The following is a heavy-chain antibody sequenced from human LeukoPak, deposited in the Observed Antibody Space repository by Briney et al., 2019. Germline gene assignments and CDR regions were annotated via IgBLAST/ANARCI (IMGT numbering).Heavy chain of an antibody. CDR1: GFTFSSYV. V-gene: IGHV3-23*01. CDR3: RSGPTRSDAFDI. Sequence: GGSLRLSCAASGFTFSSYVMSWVRQAPGKGLEWVSAISGSGGSTYYADSVKGRFTISSDNAKNSLYLQMNSLRAEDTAVYYCRSGPTRSDAFDIWGQGTMVTVSS. D-gene: IGHD5-12*01. CDR2: ISGSGGST. J-gene: IGHJ3*02.